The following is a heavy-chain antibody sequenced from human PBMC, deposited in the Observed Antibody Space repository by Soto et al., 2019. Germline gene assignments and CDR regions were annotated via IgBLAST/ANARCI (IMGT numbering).Heavy chain of an antibody. CDR1: AFTFSTYG. Sequence: QVQLVESGGGVVQPGRSLSLSCAASAFTFSTYGMHWVRQAPGKGLEWVSVISFDGKTQFYADSVKGRFTISRDNSRNTLYLQMNSLRVDDTAVYYCAKERAAAGTLDYWGQGTLVTVSS. J-gene: IGHJ4*02. CDR2: ISFDGKTQ. CDR3: AKERAAAGTLDY. V-gene: IGHV3-30*18. D-gene: IGHD6-13*01.